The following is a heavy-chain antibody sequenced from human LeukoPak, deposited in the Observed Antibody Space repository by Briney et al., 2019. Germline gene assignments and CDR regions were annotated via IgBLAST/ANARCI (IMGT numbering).Heavy chain of an antibody. CDR1: GYTFSSYG. J-gene: IGHJ4*02. Sequence: ASVTVSCKASGYTFSSYGISWVRQAPGQGLEWMAWISVYNGNTTYAQKVQGRVTMTTDTSTSTDYMELRSLRSDDTAVYYCARDESSGSYYFDYWGQGTLVTVSS. D-gene: IGHD1-26*01. CDR3: ARDESSGSYYFDY. V-gene: IGHV1-18*01. CDR2: ISVYNGNT.